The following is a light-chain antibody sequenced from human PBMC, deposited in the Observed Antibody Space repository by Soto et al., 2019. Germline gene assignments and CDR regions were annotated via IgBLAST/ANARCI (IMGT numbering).Light chain of an antibody. Sequence: QLVLTQSPSASASLGASVNLTCTLSSGHSSYAIAWHQQQPEKGPRYLMKPNSDGSHSKGDGIPDRFSGSSSGAERYLTISSLQSEDESEYYCQAWDSGTVVFGGGTKLTVL. CDR2: PNSDGSH. J-gene: IGLJ2*01. V-gene: IGLV4-69*01. CDR3: QAWDSGTVV. CDR1: SGHSSYA.